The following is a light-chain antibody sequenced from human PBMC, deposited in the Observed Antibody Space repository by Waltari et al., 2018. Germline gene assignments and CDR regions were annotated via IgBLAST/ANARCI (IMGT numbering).Light chain of an antibody. J-gene: IGLJ2*01. CDR3: QSYDSSLGGSV. CDR1: SSNIGAGYD. V-gene: IGLV1-40*01. Sequence: QSVLTHPPSVSGAPGQRVTISCTGSSSNIGAGYDVNWYQQLPGKVPKLLIYGSSNRPSGVPDRISGSKSGTSASLAITGLQAEDEADYYCQSYDSSLGGSVFGGGTKLTVL. CDR2: GSS.